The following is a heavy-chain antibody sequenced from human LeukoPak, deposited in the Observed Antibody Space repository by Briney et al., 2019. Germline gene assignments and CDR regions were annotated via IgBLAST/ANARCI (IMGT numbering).Heavy chain of an antibody. CDR1: GFTVSSND. CDR3: ARGSPRSYYDPLGAFDI. D-gene: IGHD3-3*01. CDR2: IYSGGST. V-gene: IGHV3-53*01. J-gene: IGHJ3*02. Sequence: GVSLRLSCAASGFTVSSNDMSWVRQAPGKGLEWVSVIYSGGSTYYADSVKGRFTISRDNSKNTLYLQMNSLRAEDTAVYYCARGSPRSYYDPLGAFDIWGQGTMVTVSS.